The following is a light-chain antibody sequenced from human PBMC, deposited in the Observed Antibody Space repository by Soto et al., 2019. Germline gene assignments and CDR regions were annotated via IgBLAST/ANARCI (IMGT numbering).Light chain of an antibody. CDR3: SSYTSTTTPFV. V-gene: IGLV2-14*01. CDR2: EVN. CDR1: ISDVGGYNS. Sequence: QSALTQPASVSGSPGQSITISCTGTISDVGGYNSVSWYQQHPGKAPKLMIYEVNHRPSGVGNRFSASKSGNTASLTISGLQAEDEADYYCSSYTSTTTPFVFGTGTKLTVL. J-gene: IGLJ1*01.